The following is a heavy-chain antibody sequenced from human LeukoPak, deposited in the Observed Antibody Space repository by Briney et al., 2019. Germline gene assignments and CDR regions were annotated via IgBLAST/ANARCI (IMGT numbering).Heavy chain of an antibody. CDR3: ASSGGYYGSGSYYITGYYYYYGMDV. CDR2: ISFSGTNA. CDR1: GFTFGDSS. D-gene: IGHD3-10*01. J-gene: IGHJ6*02. V-gene: IGHV3-23*01. Sequence: GGSLRLSCAASGFTFGDSSMSWVRQAPGKGLEWVSLISFSGTNAYYADSVKGRFTTSRENSKNTLYLQMNSLRDEERAVYYCASSGGYYGSGSYYITGYYYYYGMDVWGQGTTVTVSS.